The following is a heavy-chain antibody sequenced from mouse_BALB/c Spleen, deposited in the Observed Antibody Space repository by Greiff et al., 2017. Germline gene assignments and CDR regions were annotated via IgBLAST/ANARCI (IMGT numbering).Heavy chain of an antibody. CDR2: IWAGGST. CDR3: ARENGNYKGYFDD. J-gene: IGHJ2*01. V-gene: IGHV2-9*02. CDR1: GFSLTSYG. Sequence: QVQLQQSGPGLVAPSQSLSITCTVSGFSLTSYGVHWVRQPPGKGLEWLGVIWAGGSTNYNSALMSRLSISKDNSKSQVFLKMNSLQTDDTAMYYCARENGNYKGYFDDWGQGTTLTVSS. D-gene: IGHD2-1*01.